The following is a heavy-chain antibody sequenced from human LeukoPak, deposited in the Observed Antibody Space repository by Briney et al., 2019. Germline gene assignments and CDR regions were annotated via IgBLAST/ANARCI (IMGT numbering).Heavy chain of an antibody. J-gene: IGHJ3*02. CDR1: GFTFSNAW. Sequence: GGSLRLSCAASGFTFSNAWMSWVRQAPGKGLEWVGRIKSKTDGGTTDYAAPVKGRFTISRDDSKNTLYLQMNSLKTEDTAVYYCTTDAYDYVWGSYREDAFDIWGQGTMVTVSS. CDR2: IKSKTDGGTT. D-gene: IGHD3-16*02. CDR3: TTDAYDYVWGSYREDAFDI. V-gene: IGHV3-15*01.